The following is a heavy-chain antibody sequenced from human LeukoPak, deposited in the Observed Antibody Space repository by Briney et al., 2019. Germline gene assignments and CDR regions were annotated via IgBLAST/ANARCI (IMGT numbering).Heavy chain of an antibody. J-gene: IGHJ4*02. CDR2: IYQTTT. D-gene: IGHD1-26*01. V-gene: IGHV4-59*01. Sequence: PSETLSLTCTVSGDSMSPYFWTWVRQSPGKGLEWVGYIYQTTTTYNPSLKGRVTISTDISQNQLSLKVTSVTAADTAVYYCARAWGGSYDYWGQGTLVTVSS. CDR1: GDSMSPYF. CDR3: ARAWGGSYDY.